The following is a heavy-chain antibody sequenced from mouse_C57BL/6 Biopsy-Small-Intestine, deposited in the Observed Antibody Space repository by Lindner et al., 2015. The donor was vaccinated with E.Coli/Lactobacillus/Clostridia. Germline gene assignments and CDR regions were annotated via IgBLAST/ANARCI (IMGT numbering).Heavy chain of an antibody. J-gene: IGHJ4*01. Sequence: VQLQESGAELVKPGASVKMSCKASGYTFTTYPIEWMKQNHGESLQWIGNFHPYDDDTKYNEKFKDKATLTVEKSSTTVYLELSRLTSDDSAIYYCARRSNFDYAMDYWGQGTSVTVSS. CDR1: GYTFTTYP. CDR3: ARRSNFDYAMDY. V-gene: IGHV1-47*01. CDR2: FHPYDDDT.